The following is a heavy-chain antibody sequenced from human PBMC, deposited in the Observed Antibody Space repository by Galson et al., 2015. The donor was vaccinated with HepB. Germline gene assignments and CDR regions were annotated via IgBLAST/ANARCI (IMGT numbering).Heavy chain of an antibody. V-gene: IGHV1-18*01. CDR2: ISAYNGNT. J-gene: IGHJ4*02. CDR1: GYTFTSYG. Sequence: SVKVSCKASGYTFTSYGTSWVRQAPGQGLEWMGWISAYNGNTNYAQKLQGRVTMTTDTSTSTAYMELRSLRSDDTAVYYCARGGGVVITTTSEDYWGQGTLVTVSS. D-gene: IGHD3-22*01. CDR3: ARGGGVVITTTSEDY.